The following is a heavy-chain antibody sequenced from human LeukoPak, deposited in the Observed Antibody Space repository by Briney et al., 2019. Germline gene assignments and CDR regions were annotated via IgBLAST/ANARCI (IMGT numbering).Heavy chain of an antibody. J-gene: IGHJ5*02. CDR3: ARGYSRNWFDP. CDR2: IYHSGST. Sequence: SHTLSPTCAVSGGSISSGGYSWSWIRQPPGKGLAWIGYIYHSGSTYYNPSLKSRVTISVDRSKNQFSLKLSSVTAADTAVYYCARGYSRNWFDPWGQGTLVTVSS. V-gene: IGHV4-30-2*01. D-gene: IGHD6-13*01. CDR1: GGSISSGGYS.